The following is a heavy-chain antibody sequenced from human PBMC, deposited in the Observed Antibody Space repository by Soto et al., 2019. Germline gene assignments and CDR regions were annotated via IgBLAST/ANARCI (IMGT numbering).Heavy chain of an antibody. CDR2: ISAYNGNT. J-gene: IGHJ4*02. CDR1: GYTFTSYG. CDR3: ARDSPPNDY. V-gene: IGHV1-18*01. Sequence: QVQLVQSGAEVKKPGASVKVSCKASGYTFTSYGISWVRQAPGQGLEWMGWISAYNGNTNYVQKLQGRVTMTTDTSTSTDCMEMRSLSSDDTAVYYCARDSPPNDYWGQGTLVTVSS.